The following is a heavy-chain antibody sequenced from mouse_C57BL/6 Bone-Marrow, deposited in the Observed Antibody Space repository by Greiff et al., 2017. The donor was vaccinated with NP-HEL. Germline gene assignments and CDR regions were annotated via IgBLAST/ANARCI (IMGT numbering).Heavy chain of an antibody. V-gene: IGHV1-76*01. D-gene: IGHD2-3*01. Sequence: VKLKQSGAELVRPGASVKLSCKASGYTFTDYYINWVKQRPGQGLEWIARIYPGSGNTYYNEKFKGKATLTAEKSSSTAYMQLSSLTSEDSAVYFCARNGYYPYAMDYWGQGTSVTVSS. J-gene: IGHJ4*01. CDR3: ARNGYYPYAMDY. CDR1: GYTFTDYY. CDR2: IYPGSGNT.